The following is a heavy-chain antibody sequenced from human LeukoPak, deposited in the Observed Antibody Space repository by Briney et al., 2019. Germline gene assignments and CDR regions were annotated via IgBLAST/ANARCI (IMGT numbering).Heavy chain of an antibody. V-gene: IGHV4-59*01. D-gene: IGHD3-10*01. CDR2: IYYTGST. J-gene: IGHJ4*02. CDR1: GGLISPYY. CDR3: ARHGSGSYRQFDF. Sequence: PSETLSLTCTVSGGLISPYYWSWIRQPPGRGLECIGFIYYTGSTNYNPSLKSRVTISLDTSKNQFSLKLSSVTAADTAVYFCARHGSGSYRQFDFWGQGTLVTVSS.